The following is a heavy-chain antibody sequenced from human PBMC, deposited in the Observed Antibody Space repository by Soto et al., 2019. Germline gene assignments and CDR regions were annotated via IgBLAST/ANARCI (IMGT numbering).Heavy chain of an antibody. CDR1: GYTFTSYY. V-gene: IGHV5-10-1*01. CDR2: IDPSDSYT. D-gene: IGHD5-18*01. Sequence: GESLKISCEGSGYTFTSYYITWARQLPGKGLEWMGRIDPSDSYTTYNPSFQGHVTISADKSIRTAYLQWSSLEASDSAMYYWARGDTAIVRKRLDVWSPGTTVTVSS. CDR3: ARGDTAIVRKRLDV. J-gene: IGHJ6*02.